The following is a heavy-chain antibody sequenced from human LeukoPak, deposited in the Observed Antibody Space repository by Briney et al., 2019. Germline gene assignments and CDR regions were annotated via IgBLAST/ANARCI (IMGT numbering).Heavy chain of an antibody. CDR3: AICYYDSSGPGEDAFDI. J-gene: IGHJ3*02. D-gene: IGHD3-22*01. CDR1: GYTFTSYG. V-gene: IGHV1-18*01. CDR2: ISAYNGNT. Sequence: ASVKVSCKASGYTFTSYGISWVRQAPGQGLEWMGWISAYNGNTNYAQKLQGRVTMTTDTSTSTAYMELRSLRSDDTAVYYCAICYYDSSGPGEDAFDIWGQGIMVTVSS.